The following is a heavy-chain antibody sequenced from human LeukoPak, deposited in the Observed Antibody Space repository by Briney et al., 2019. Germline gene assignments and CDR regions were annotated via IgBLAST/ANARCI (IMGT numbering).Heavy chain of an antibody. D-gene: IGHD5-24*01. Sequence: GGSLRLSCAASGFTFFSGSAMHWVRQASGKGLEWVANVKQDGSEKYYVDSVKGRFTISRDNAKNSLYLQMNSLRAEDTAVYYCVRPVGMATSGYWGQGTLVTVSS. CDR3: VRPVGMATSGY. V-gene: IGHV3-7*04. CDR1: GFTFFSGSA. CDR2: VKQDGSEK. J-gene: IGHJ4*02.